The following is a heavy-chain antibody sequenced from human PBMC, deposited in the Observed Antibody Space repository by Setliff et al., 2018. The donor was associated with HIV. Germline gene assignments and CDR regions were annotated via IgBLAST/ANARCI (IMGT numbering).Heavy chain of an antibody. CDR2: ISSSSYYI. Sequence: LSLSCETSGFTFSDFCMNWVRQAPGKGLEWVSSISSSSYYIYYADSVKGRFTISRDNAKNSLFLQMNSLRAEDTAVYYCASIELAAMVPVDYWGQGTLVTVSS. CDR1: GFTFSDFC. J-gene: IGHJ4*02. V-gene: IGHV3-21*01. CDR3: ASIELAAMVPVDY. D-gene: IGHD5-18*01.